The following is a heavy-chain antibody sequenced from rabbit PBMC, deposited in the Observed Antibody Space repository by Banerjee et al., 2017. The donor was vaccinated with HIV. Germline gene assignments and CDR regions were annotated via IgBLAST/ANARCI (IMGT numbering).Heavy chain of an antibody. D-gene: IGHD4-1*01. CDR1: GFSFSSNYW. J-gene: IGHJ6*01. CDR2: IYTGDGST. Sequence: QSLEESGGDLVKPGASLTLTCTASGFSFSSNYWIYWVRQAPGKGLEWIARIYTGDGSTAYASWAKGRFIISKTSSTTVTLQMTSLTAADTATYFCARGGLRGQGTLVTVS. V-gene: IGHV1S40*01. CDR3: ARGGL.